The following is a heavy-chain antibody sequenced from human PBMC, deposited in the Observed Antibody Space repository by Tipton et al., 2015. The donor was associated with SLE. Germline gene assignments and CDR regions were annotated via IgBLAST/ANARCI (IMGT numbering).Heavy chain of an antibody. V-gene: IGHV4-39*01. CDR2: IYYSGST. Sequence: TLSLTCTVSGGSISSSSYYWGWIRQPPGKGLEWIGSIYYSGSTYYNPSLKSRVTISVDTSKNQFSLKLSSVTAADTAVYYCARTTTTNWNFDYWGQGTLVTVSS. J-gene: IGHJ4*02. D-gene: IGHD1-1*01. CDR3: ARTTTTNWNFDY. CDR1: GGSISSSSYY.